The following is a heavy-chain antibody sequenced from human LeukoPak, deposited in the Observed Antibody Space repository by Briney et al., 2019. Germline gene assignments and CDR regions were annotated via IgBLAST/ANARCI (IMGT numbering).Heavy chain of an antibody. CDR1: GGSVSSGSYY. CDR2: IYYSGST. Sequence: PSETLSLTCTVSGGSVSSGSYYWNWIRQPPGKGLEWIGYIYYSGSTDYNPSLKSRVTMSVDTSKNQFSLKLSSVTAADTAVYYCARGVGYGHYFDYWGQGTLVTVSS. D-gene: IGHD4-17*01. J-gene: IGHJ4*02. V-gene: IGHV4-61*01. CDR3: ARGVGYGHYFDY.